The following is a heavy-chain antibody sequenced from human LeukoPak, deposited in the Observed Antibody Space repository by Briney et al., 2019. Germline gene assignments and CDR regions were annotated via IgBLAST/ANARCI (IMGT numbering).Heavy chain of an antibody. CDR1: GFTFSSYS. V-gene: IGHV3-21*01. CDR2: ISSSSSYI. Sequence: NPGGSLRLSCAASGFTFSSYSMNWVRQAPGKGLEWVSSISSSSSYIYYADSVKGRFTISRDKAKNSLYLQMNSLRAEDTAIYYCAREGMVATFDYWGQGTLVTVSS. D-gene: IGHD5-12*01. J-gene: IGHJ4*02. CDR3: AREGMVATFDY.